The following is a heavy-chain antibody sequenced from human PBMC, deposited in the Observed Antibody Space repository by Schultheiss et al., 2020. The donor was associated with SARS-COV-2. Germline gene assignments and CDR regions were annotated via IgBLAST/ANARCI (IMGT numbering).Heavy chain of an antibody. V-gene: IGHV4-61*08. CDR3: AREVYQPGGAWYYYYGMDV. Sequence: SETLSLTCTVSGGSINNGGYYWSWIRQPPGKGLEWIGEINHSGSTNYNPSLKSRVTISVDTSKNQFSLKLSSVTAADTAVYYCAREVYQPGGAWYYYYGMDVWGQGTTVTGSS. CDR1: GGSINNGGYY. CDR2: INHSGST. J-gene: IGHJ6*02. D-gene: IGHD2-2*01.